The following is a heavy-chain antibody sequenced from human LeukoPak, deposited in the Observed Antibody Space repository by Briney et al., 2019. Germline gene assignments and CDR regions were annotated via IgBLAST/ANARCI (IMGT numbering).Heavy chain of an antibody. CDR3: AKSLVPAAMCFDF. Sequence: GGSLRLSCAASGFTFSSYAMSWVRQAPGKGLEWVSSISASGGSTYYADSVKGRLTISRDNSKNTLYLQMNSLRAEDTAVYYCAKSLVPAAMCFDFWGQGALVTVSS. V-gene: IGHV3-23*01. D-gene: IGHD2-2*01. J-gene: IGHJ4*02. CDR1: GFTFSSYA. CDR2: ISASGGST.